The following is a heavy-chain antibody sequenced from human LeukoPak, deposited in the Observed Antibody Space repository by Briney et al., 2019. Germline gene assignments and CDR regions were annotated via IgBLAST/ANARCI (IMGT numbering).Heavy chain of an antibody. CDR3: ARDVLIAVAGGATDY. J-gene: IGHJ4*02. CDR2: IYYSGST. D-gene: IGHD6-19*01. V-gene: IGHV4-39*02. CDR1: GGSISSSSYY. Sequence: SETLSLTCTVSGGSISSSSYYWGWIRQPPGKGLEWIGSIYYSGSTYCNPSLKSRVTISVDTSKNQFSLRLSSVTAADTAVYYCARDVLIAVAGGATDYWGQGTLVTVSS.